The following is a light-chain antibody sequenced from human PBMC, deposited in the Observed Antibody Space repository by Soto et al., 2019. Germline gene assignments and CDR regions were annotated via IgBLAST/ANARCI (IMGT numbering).Light chain of an antibody. CDR1: SGDVGSYNL. V-gene: IGLV2-23*01. Sequence: QSALTQPASVSGSPGQSITISCTGTSGDVGSYNLVSWYQHHPGKAPKLMICEGSKRPSGVSNRFSGSKSGNTASLTISGLQAEDEADYYCCSYASSSTWVFGGGTKLTVL. CDR3: CSYASSSTWV. J-gene: IGLJ3*02. CDR2: EGS.